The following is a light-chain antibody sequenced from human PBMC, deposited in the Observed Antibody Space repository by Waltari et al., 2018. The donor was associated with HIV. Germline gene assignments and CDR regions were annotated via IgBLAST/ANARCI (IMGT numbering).Light chain of an antibody. CDR3: MQGLQTPGVT. CDR2: LGS. CDR1: QSLLHTNGYNY. V-gene: IGKV2-28*01. Sequence: DVVLTQSPRSLPVTPGEPASISCRSSQSLLHTNGYNYLDWYLQKPGQSPQLLIYLGSNRASGVPDRFSGSGSGTDFTLKISRVEAEDIGVYYCMQGLQTPGVTFGQGTRLDIK. J-gene: IGKJ5*01.